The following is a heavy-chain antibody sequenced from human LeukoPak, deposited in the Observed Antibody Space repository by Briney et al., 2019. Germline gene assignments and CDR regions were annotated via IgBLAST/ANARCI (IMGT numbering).Heavy chain of an antibody. CDR2: INPNSGGT. V-gene: IGHV1-2*02. Sequence: GASVKVSCKASGYTFTGYYMQWVRQAPGQGLEWMGWINPNSGGTSYAQKFQGRVTMTRDTSISTAYMELSRLRSDDTAVYYCARDMEGLVVVPAAIDYWGQGTLVTVSS. D-gene: IGHD2-2*01. J-gene: IGHJ4*02. CDR3: ARDMEGLVVVPAAIDY. CDR1: GYTFTGYY.